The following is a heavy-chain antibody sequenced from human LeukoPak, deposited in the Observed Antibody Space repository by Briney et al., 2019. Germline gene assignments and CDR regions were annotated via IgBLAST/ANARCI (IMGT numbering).Heavy chain of an antibody. V-gene: IGHV1-69*13. CDR1: GGTFSSYA. D-gene: IGHD5-24*01. CDR2: IIPIFGTA. Sequence: GASVKVSCKASGGTFSSYAISWVRQAPGQGLEWMGGIIPIFGTANYAQKFQGRVTITADESTSTAYMELSSLRSEDTAVYYCARLGWRGYGADDYWGQGTLVTVSS. CDR3: ARLGWRGYGADDY. J-gene: IGHJ4*02.